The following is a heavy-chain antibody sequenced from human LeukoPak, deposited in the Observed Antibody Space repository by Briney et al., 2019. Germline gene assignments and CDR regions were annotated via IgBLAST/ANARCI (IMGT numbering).Heavy chain of an antibody. D-gene: IGHD5-12*01. Sequence: GGSLRLSCAASGFTFSSYSMNWVRQAPGKGLEWVSSISSSSSYIYYADSVKGRFTISRDNAKNSLYLQMNSLRAEDTAVYYCARLMYSGYHPPAYWGQGTLVTVSS. V-gene: IGHV3-21*01. CDR3: ARLMYSGYHPPAY. CDR1: GFTFSSYS. J-gene: IGHJ4*02. CDR2: ISSSSSYI.